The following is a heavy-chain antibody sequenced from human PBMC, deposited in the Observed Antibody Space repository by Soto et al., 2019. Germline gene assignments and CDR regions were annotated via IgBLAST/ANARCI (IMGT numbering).Heavy chain of an antibody. D-gene: IGHD2-15*01. CDR3: AREYPNESLYCSGGSCYPRAYYYYGMDV. V-gene: IGHV1-46*01. Sequence: QVQLVQSGAEVNKPGASVKVSCKASGYTFTSYYMHWVRQAPGQGLEWMGIINPSGGSTSYAQKFQGRVTMTRDTSTSTVYMELSSLRSEDTDVYYCAREYPNESLYCSGGSCYPRAYYYYGMDVWGQGTKVPVSS. CDR2: INPSGGST. CDR1: GYTFTSYY. J-gene: IGHJ6*02.